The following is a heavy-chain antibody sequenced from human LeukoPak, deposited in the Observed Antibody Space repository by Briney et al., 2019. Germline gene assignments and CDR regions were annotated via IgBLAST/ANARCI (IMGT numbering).Heavy chain of an antibody. D-gene: IGHD3-10*01. CDR1: GGTFSSYA. CDR3: ARGFRLWFGELVPDRDAFDI. V-gene: IGHV1-69*04. CDR2: IIPILGMA. Sequence: SVKVSCKASGGTFSSYAISWVRQAPGQGLEWMGRIIPILGMANYAQKSQGRVTITADKSTSTAYMELSSLRSEDTAVYYCARGFRLWFGELVPDRDAFDIWGQGTMVTVSS. J-gene: IGHJ3*02.